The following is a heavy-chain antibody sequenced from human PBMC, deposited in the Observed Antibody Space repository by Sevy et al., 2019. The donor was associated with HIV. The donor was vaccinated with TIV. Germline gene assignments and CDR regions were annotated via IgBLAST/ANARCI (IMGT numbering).Heavy chain of an antibody. J-gene: IGHJ4*02. Sequence: SETLSLTCAVSGYSIISRYYWGWVRQPPGKGLEWIASMYYSGSTYYNPSLRSRVTISLDTSENQFSLKLTSVTAADTAVYYCASDITSNWLFFDYWGQGILVTVSS. V-gene: IGHV4-38-2*01. CDR3: ASDITSNWLFFDY. D-gene: IGHD6-13*01. CDR2: MYYSGST. CDR1: GYSIISRYY.